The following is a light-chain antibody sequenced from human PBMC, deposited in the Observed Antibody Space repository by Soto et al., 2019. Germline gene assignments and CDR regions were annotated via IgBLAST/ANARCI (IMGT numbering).Light chain of an antibody. V-gene: IGLV1-40*01. Sequence: QLVLTKPPSVSGAPGQRVTISCTGSSSNIGAGYDVHWYQQLPGTAPKLLIYGNSNRPSGVPDRFSGSKSGTSASLAITGLQAEDEAGNYCQSYDSSLSGYVFGTGTKV. CDR3: QSYDSSLSGYV. CDR2: GNS. J-gene: IGLJ1*01. CDR1: SSNIGAGYD.